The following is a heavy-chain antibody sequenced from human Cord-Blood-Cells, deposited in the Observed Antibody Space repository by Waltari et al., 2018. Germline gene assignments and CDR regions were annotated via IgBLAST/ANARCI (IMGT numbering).Heavy chain of an antibody. Sequence: QVQLLQSGAEVKKPGASAKASCKATSYTVTGYHNHWVRQAPGQGLEWMGWINPNSGGTNYAQKFQGWVTMTRDTSISTAYMELSRLRSDDTAVYYCARPSGGGAPYYGMDVWGQGTTVTVSS. V-gene: IGHV1-2*04. J-gene: IGHJ6*02. D-gene: IGHD3-16*01. CDR2: INPNSGGT. CDR3: ARPSGGGAPYYGMDV. CDR1: SYTVTGYH.